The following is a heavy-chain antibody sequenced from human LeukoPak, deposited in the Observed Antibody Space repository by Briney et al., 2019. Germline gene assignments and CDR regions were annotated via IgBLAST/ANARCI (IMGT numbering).Heavy chain of an antibody. D-gene: IGHD3-10*01. J-gene: IGHJ4*02. Sequence: GESLKIPCKGTGYSFTSFWIGWVRQVPGKGLEWMGIIYPGDSDTRYSPSFQGQVTISADKSISTAYLQWSSLEASDTAMYYCARYMRGHGEMKGRYYFDYWGQGTLVTVSS. CDR2: IYPGDSDT. CDR1: GYSFTSFW. CDR3: ARYMRGHGEMKGRYYFDY. V-gene: IGHV5-51*01.